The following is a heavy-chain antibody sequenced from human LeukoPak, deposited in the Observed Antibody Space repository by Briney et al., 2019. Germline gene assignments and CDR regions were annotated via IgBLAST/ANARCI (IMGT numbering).Heavy chain of an antibody. Sequence: SETLSLTCTVPGASISSLYWNWIRQPPGKGLEWIGYISHSGSSTYNPSLNSRVTISIDTSKNQFSLKLSSVTAADTAVYYCARGGGCRSTSCDFDHWGQGTLVTVSS. CDR2: ISHSGSS. V-gene: IGHV4-59*11. CDR1: GASISSLY. J-gene: IGHJ4*02. CDR3: ARGGGCRSTSCDFDH. D-gene: IGHD2-2*01.